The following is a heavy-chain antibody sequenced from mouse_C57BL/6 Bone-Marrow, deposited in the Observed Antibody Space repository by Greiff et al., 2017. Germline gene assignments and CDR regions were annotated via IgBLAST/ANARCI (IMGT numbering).Heavy chain of an antibody. Sequence: QVQLQQSGAELVKPGASVKMSCKASSYTFTSYWITWVKQRPGQGLEWIGDIYPGSGSTNYNEKFKSKATLTVDTSSSTAYMQLSSLTSEDSAVYYCAILLLRFYYAMDYWGQGTSVTVSS. D-gene: IGHD1-1*01. V-gene: IGHV1-55*01. CDR3: AILLLRFYYAMDY. CDR2: IYPGSGST. CDR1: SYTFTSYW. J-gene: IGHJ4*01.